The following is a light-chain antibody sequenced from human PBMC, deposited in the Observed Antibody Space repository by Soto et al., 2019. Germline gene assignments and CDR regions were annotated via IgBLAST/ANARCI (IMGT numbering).Light chain of an antibody. CDR3: QQYNNWPPIT. CDR2: GAS. Sequence: EIVMTQSPATLSVSPGERATLSCRASQSVSSNLAWYQQKPGQAPRLLIYGASTRATGMPARCSGSGSRTEFTLTISSLQSEDFAIYCCQQYNNWPPITFGQGTRLVN. CDR1: QSVSSN. J-gene: IGKJ5*01. V-gene: IGKV3-15*01.